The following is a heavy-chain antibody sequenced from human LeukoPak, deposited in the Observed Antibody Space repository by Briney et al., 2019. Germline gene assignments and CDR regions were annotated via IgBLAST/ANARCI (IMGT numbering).Heavy chain of an antibody. J-gene: IGHJ4*02. CDR3: ARVRLADERAWAY. D-gene: IGHD3-3*02. CDR1: GYAFSDFY. CDR2: ITPKCGDT. Sequence: ASVKVSCKASGYAFSDFYIHWVRQAPGQGLEYVGWITPKCGDTYSPQRFQGRVTMTRDASISTAYMELSSPRSDDTAVYFCARVRLADERAWAYWGQGTLVTVSS. V-gene: IGHV1-2*02.